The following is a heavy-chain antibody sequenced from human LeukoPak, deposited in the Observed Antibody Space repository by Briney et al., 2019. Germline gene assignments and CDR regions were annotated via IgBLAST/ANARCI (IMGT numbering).Heavy chain of an antibody. CDR3: ARRWYGAYAYYYMDV. D-gene: IGHD5-24*01. CDR1: GFTFSSHS. CDR2: ISSSSSYI. J-gene: IGHJ6*03. Sequence: PGGSLRLSCAASGFTFSSHSMNWVRQAPGKGLEWVSSISSSSSYIYYADSVKGRFTISRDNAKNSLYLQMNSLRAEDTAVYYCARRWYGAYAYYYMDVWGKGTTVTVSS. V-gene: IGHV3-21*01.